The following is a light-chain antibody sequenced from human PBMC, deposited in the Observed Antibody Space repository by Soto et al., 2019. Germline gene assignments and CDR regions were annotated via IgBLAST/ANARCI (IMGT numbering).Light chain of an antibody. V-gene: IGKV3-11*01. J-gene: IGKJ5*01. CDR3: QQRSNCPIT. Sequence: SVLTQSPAAVSLSPRERATLSCRASQSVSIYLAWYQQNPGQAPRLLIYDASNRATGIPARFSGSGSGTDFTLTISSLEPEDFAVYYCQQRSNCPITFGQRTLLEIK. CDR1: QSVSIY. CDR2: DAS.